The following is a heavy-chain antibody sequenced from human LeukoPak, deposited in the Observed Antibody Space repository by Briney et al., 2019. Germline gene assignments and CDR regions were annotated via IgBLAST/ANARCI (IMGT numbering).Heavy chain of an antibody. Sequence: SETLSLTCAVYGGSFSGYYWSWIRQPPGKGLEWIGEINHSRSTNYNPSLKSRVTISVDTSKNQFSLKLSSVTAADTAVYYCARGGYDYVWGSYRPFDYWGQGTLVTVSS. D-gene: IGHD3-16*02. CDR3: ARGGYDYVWGSYRPFDY. CDR1: GGSFSGYY. V-gene: IGHV4-34*01. CDR2: INHSRST. J-gene: IGHJ4*02.